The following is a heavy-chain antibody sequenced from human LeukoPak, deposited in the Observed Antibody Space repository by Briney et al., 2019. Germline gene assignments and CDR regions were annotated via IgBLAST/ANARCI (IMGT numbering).Heavy chain of an antibody. CDR2: INSDGSST. V-gene: IGHV3-74*01. CDR1: GFTFSSYW. J-gene: IGHJ4*02. Sequence: GGSLRLSCAASGFTFSSYWMHWVRQAPGKGLVWVSRINSDGSSTSYADSVKGQFTISRDNAKNTLYLQMNSLRAEDTAVYYCARAGSYFDWLLAFDYWGQGTLVTVSS. CDR3: ARAGSYFDWLLAFDY. D-gene: IGHD3-9*01.